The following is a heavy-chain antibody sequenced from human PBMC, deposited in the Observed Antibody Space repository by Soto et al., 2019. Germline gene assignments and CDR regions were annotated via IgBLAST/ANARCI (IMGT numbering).Heavy chain of an antibody. J-gene: IGHJ5*02. CDR1: GGSISSYY. CDR2: IYYSGST. V-gene: IGHV4-59*01. D-gene: IGHD3-10*01. Sequence: PSETLSLTCTVSGGSISSYYWSWIRQPPGKGLEWIGYIYYSGSTNYNPSLKSRVTISVDTSKNQFSLKLSSVTAADTAVYYCAREGGYGSGSYYKVRWFDPWGQGTLVTVSS. CDR3: AREGGYGSGSYYKVRWFDP.